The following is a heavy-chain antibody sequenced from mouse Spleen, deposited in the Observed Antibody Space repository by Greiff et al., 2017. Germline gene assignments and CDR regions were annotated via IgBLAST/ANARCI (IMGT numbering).Heavy chain of an antibody. CDR3: ARIYDGYHYFDY. CDR1: GFSLTSYG. CDR2: IWSGGST. J-gene: IGHJ2*01. D-gene: IGHD2-3*01. Sequence: VQLQQSGPGLVQPSQSLSITCTVSGFSLTSYGVHWVRQSPGKGLEWLGVIWSGGSTDYNAAFISRLSISKDNSKSQVFFKMNSLQADDTAIYYCARIYDGYHYFDYWGQGTTLTVSS. V-gene: IGHV2-2*01.